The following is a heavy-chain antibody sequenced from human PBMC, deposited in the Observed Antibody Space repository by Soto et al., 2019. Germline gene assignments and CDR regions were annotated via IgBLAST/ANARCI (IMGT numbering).Heavy chain of an antibody. CDR1: EFTFTYAW. D-gene: IGHD3-16*02. CDR2: IKSKTDGGTT. Sequence: PGGSLRLSCAASEFTFTYAWMSWVRQAPGKGLEWVGRIKSKTDGGTTDYAAPVKGRFTISRGESQNTLYLQMNSLKTEDTAVYYCTSLYYGHWGQGTLVTVSS. J-gene: IGHJ4*02. V-gene: IGHV3-15*01. CDR3: TSLYYGH.